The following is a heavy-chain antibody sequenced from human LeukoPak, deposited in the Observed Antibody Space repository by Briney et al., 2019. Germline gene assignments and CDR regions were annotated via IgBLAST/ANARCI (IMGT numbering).Heavy chain of an antibody. J-gene: IGHJ4*02. CDR2: VYYSGST. Sequence: SETLSLTCTVSGGSISSYYWSWIRQPPGKGLEWIGYVYYSGSTYYNPSLKSRVTISVDTSKNQFSLKLSSVTAADTAVYYCARPAQGYYDSSGYSDYWGQGTLVTVSS. D-gene: IGHD3-22*01. V-gene: IGHV4-59*08. CDR1: GGSISSYY. CDR3: ARPAQGYYDSSGYSDY.